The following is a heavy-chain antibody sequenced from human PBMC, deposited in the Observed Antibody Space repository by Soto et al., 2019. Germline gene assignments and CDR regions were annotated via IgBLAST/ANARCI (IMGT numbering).Heavy chain of an antibody. CDR2: IYWNDDK. D-gene: IGHD3-3*01. CDR3: AHSPPAPYYDFRSGYNPLGAFDI. Sequence: SGPTLVNPTQTLTLTCTFSGFSLSTSGVGVGWIRQPPGKALEWLALIYWNDDKRYSPSLKSRLTITKDTSKNQVVLTMTNMDPVDTATYYCAHSPPAPYYDFRSGYNPLGAFDIWGQGTMVTVSS. CDR1: GFSLSTSGVG. V-gene: IGHV2-5*01. J-gene: IGHJ3*02.